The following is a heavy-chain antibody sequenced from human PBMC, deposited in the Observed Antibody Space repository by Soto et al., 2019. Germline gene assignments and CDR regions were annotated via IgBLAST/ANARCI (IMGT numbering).Heavy chain of an antibody. D-gene: IGHD5-12*01. V-gene: IGHV1-2*02. CDR3: ARVVVATKTNWFDP. J-gene: IGHJ5*02. CDR1: GYTFTGYY. Sequence: ASVKVCCKASGYTFTGYYMHWGRQAPGQGLEWMGWINPNSGGTNYAQKFQGRVTMTRDTSISKAYMELSRLRSDDTAVYYCARVVVATKTNWFDPWGQGTLVTVSS. CDR2: INPNSGGT.